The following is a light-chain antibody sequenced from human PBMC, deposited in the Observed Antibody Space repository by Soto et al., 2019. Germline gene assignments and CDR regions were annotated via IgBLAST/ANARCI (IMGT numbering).Light chain of an antibody. CDR3: SSYTGSDVVV. J-gene: IGLJ2*01. V-gene: IGLV2-14*01. CDR1: SNDVGGYNY. Sequence: QSALTQPASVSGSPGQSITISCTGTSNDVGGYNYVSWYQQPPGKAPKLMIYDVSNRPSGVSNRFSGSKSGNTASLTISGLQVEDEADYYCSSYTGSDVVVFGGGTKLTVL. CDR2: DVS.